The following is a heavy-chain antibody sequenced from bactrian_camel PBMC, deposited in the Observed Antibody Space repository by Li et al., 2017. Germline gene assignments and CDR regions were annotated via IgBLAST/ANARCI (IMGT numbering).Heavy chain of an antibody. CDR1: GLTDSRKC. V-gene: IGHV3S6*01. J-gene: IGHJ4*01. D-gene: IGHD8*01. CDR3: AADLLLMRPLEASEYKY. Sequence: HVQLVESGGGSVQAGGSLRLSCAASGLTDSRKCMGWFRQAPGKPREGIARIWSGKSPTYYADSVQGRFIISQDDAKNTVSLQMNDLRPEDTAMYYCAADLLLMRPLEASEYKYWGQGTQVTVS. CDR2: IWSGKSPT.